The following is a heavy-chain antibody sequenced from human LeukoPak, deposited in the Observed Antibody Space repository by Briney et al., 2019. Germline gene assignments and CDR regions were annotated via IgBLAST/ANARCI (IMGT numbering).Heavy chain of an antibody. D-gene: IGHD5-18*01. Sequence: ASVKVSCKASGYSFTGYYIHWVRQAPGQGLEWMGWINPNSGGTNYAQKFQGRVTMTRDTSISTAYMELSRLRSDDTAVYYCARDLRGYSYAEKPDAFDIWGQGTMVTVSS. CDR2: INPNSGGT. J-gene: IGHJ3*02. CDR3: ARDLRGYSYAEKPDAFDI. CDR1: GYSFTGYY. V-gene: IGHV1-2*02.